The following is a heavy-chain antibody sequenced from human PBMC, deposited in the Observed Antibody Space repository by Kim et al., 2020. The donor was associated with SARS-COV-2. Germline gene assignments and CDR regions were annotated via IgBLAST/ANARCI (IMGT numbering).Heavy chain of an antibody. J-gene: IGHJ3*02. Sequence: SVKVSCKASGGTFSSYAISWVRQAPGQGLEWMGGIIPIFGTANYAQKFQGRVTITADESTSTAYMELSSLRSEDTAVYYCARGTSFYCGGDCLILGAFDIWGQGTMVTVSS. D-gene: IGHD2-21*01. CDR1: GGTFSSYA. CDR3: ARGTSFYCGGDCLILGAFDI. V-gene: IGHV1-69*13. CDR2: IIPIFGTA.